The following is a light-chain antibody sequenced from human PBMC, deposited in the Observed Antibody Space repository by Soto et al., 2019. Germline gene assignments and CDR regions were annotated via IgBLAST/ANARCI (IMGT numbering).Light chain of an antibody. V-gene: IGKV1-9*01. J-gene: IGKJ3*01. CDR2: AAS. Sequence: DIQLTQSPSFLSASVGDRVTITCRASQGISSYLAWYQQKPGKAPKLLIYAASTLQSGVPSRFSGSGSGTEFTLTISSLQPEDFPTYYCQQLNSYPPFTFGPGTKVDIK. CDR1: QGISSY. CDR3: QQLNSYPPFT.